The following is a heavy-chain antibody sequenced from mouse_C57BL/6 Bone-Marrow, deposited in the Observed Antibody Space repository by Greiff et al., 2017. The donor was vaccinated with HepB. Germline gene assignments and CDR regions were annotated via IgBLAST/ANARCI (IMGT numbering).Heavy chain of an antibody. D-gene: IGHD1-1*01. CDR3: ARWPITTVVATGAMDY. Sequence: EVQRVESGGGLVQPGGSLKLSCAASGFTFSDYYMYWVRLTPEKRLEWVAYISNGGGSTYYPDTVKGRFTISRDNAKNTLYLQMSRLKSEDTAMYYCARWPITTVVATGAMDYWGQGTSVTVSS. CDR2: ISNGGGST. V-gene: IGHV5-12*01. CDR1: GFTFSDYY. J-gene: IGHJ4*01.